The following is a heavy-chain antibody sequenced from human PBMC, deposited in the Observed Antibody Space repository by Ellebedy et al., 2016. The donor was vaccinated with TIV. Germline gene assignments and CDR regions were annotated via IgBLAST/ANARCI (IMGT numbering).Heavy chain of an antibody. Sequence: GESLKISCAASGFSFRSYWMSWVRQAPGRGLEWVANIRQDGNDKYYVDSVRGRFTVSRDNAKNSLYLQMTSLRADDTAVYYCATDGSYGDYLSPTHAFVIWGQGTTVTVSS. CDR3: ATDGSYGDYLSPTHAFVI. J-gene: IGHJ3*02. D-gene: IGHD4-17*01. CDR1: GFSFRSYW. CDR2: IRQDGNDK. V-gene: IGHV3-7*01.